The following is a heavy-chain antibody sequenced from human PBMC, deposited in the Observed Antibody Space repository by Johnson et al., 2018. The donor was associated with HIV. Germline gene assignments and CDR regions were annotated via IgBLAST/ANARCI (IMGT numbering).Heavy chain of an antibody. CDR3: ARDRAFDL. CDR2: IYSGGTT. V-gene: IGHV3-66*02. Sequence: VQLVESGGDLVQRGGSLRLSCAASGFSVSSNYMSWVRQAPGKGLECVPVIYSGGTTYYTDSVRGRFTISRDKSKNTVYLQMNSLKVEETAMYYCARDRAFDLWGPGTMVTVSS. CDR1: GFSVSSNY. J-gene: IGHJ3*01.